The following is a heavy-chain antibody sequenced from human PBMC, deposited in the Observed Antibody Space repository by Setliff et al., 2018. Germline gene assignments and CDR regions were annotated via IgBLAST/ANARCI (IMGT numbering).Heavy chain of an antibody. CDR2: INHYGST. D-gene: IGHD1-1*01. CDR3: ARRWNFACDVFDV. J-gene: IGHJ3*01. CDR1: DGSFSDYY. Sequence: PSETLSLTCAVFDGSFSDYYWSWIRQPPGKGLEWIGEINHYGSTKYKSSLRSRVTISVDTSKNQFSLNLNSVTAADTAVYYCARRWNFACDVFDVWGPGTLVTVSS. V-gene: IGHV4-34*01.